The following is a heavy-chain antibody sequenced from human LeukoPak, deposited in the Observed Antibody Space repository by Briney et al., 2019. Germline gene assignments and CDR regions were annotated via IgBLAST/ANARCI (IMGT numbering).Heavy chain of an antibody. CDR2: IYYSGST. Sequence: SETLSLTCTVSGGSISSSSYYWGWIRQPPGKGLEWIGSIYYSGSTYYNPSLKSRVTISVDTSKNQFSLKLSSVTAADTAVYYCSGSKENNWFDPWGQGTLVTVSS. D-gene: IGHD3-10*01. V-gene: IGHV4-39*07. CDR1: GGSISSSSYY. J-gene: IGHJ5*02. CDR3: SGSKENNWFDP.